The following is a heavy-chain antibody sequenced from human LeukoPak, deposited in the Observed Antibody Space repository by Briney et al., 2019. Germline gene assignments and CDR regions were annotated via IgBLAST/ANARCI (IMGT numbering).Heavy chain of an antibody. J-gene: IGHJ4*02. Sequence: PSQTLSLTCTVSGGSISSGDYYWSWIRQPPGKGLEWIGYIYYSGSTYYNPSLKSRVTISVDTSKNQFSLKLSSVTAADTAVYYCARAPSTSLGNDYWGQGTLVTVSS. V-gene: IGHV4-30-4*01. CDR1: GGSISSGDYY. CDR2: IYYSGST. D-gene: IGHD2-2*01. CDR3: ARAPSTSLGNDY.